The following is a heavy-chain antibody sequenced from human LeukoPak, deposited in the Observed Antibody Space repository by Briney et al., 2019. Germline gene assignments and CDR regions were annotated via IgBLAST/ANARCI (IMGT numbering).Heavy chain of an antibody. V-gene: IGHV4-34*01. CDR2: INHSGST. CDR1: GGSFSGYY. Sequence: SETLSLTCAVYGGSFSGYYWSWIRQPPGKGLEWIGEINHSGSTNYNPSLESRVTISVDTTKNQFSLKLSSVTAADTAVYYCARHIAARPIDYYYYYGMDVWGQGTTVTVSS. J-gene: IGHJ6*02. D-gene: IGHD6-6*01. CDR3: ARHIAARPIDYYYYYGMDV.